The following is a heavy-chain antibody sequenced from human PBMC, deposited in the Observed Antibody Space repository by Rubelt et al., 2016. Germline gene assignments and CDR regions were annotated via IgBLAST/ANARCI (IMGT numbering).Heavy chain of an antibody. CDR3: AKSTMVRRTWGDLGFDP. V-gene: IGHV3-23*04. CDR1: GFTFGSSS. Sequence: EVLLVESGGGLVQPGGSLRLSCTVSGFTFGSSSMGWVRQAPGKGLEWVSAIDATASHTYYAESVTGRFTISRDNSDNTLYPLMNSLTAEDTAVYYCAKSTMVRRTWGDLGFDPWGQGTLVTVSS. J-gene: IGHJ5*01. CDR2: IDATASHT. D-gene: IGHD3-10*01.